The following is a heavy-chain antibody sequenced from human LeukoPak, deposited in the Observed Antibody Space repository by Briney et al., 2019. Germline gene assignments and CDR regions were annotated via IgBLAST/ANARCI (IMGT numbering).Heavy chain of an antibody. J-gene: IGHJ4*02. CDR3: TRLSRYGNRWYYVDY. D-gene: IGHD6-13*01. V-gene: IGHV3-53*01. CDR1: GFTVSSKY. Sequence: GGSLRLSCAASGFTVSSKYMSWVRQAPGKGLEWVSVIYSGGSTYYADSVKGRFTISRDNSKNTLYLQMNSLKAEDTAVYYCTRLSRYGNRWYYVDYWGQGTLVTVSS. CDR2: IYSGGST.